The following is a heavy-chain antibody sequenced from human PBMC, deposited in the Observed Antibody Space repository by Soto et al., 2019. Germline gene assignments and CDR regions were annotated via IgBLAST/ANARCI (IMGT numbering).Heavy chain of an antibody. V-gene: IGHV3-33*01. CDR2: IWYDGSNK. D-gene: IGHD6-19*01. CDR3: ARDESSGWIFDY. Sequence: GGSLRLSCAASGFTFSSYGMHWVRQAPGKGLEWVAVIWYDGSNKYYADSVKGRFTISRDNSKNTLYLQMNSLRAEDTAVYYCARDESSGWIFDYWGQGTLVTVSS. J-gene: IGHJ4*02. CDR1: GFTFSSYG.